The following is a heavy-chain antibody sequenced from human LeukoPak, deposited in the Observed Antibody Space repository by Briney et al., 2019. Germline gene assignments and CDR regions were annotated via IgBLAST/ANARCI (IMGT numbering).Heavy chain of an antibody. D-gene: IGHD5-18*01. V-gene: IGHV3-9*01. Sequence: GGSLRLSCAASGFTFDDYAMHWVRQAPGKGLEWVSGISWNSGSIVYADSVKGRFTISRDSAKNSLYLQMNSLRAEDTALYYCAKDREFRSYGYYFDYWGQGTLVTVSS. CDR2: ISWNSGSI. CDR3: AKDREFRSYGYYFDY. J-gene: IGHJ4*02. CDR1: GFTFDDYA.